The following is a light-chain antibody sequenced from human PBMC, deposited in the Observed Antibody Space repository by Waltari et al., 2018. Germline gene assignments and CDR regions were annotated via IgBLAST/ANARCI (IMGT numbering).Light chain of an antibody. CDR1: QSLLHRNGKNY. CDR2: LCS. Sequence: DIVVTQSPLSLPVTPGEPASISCRSSQSLLHRNGKNYLDWYLQKPGQSPQLLIYLCSNRASGVPDRFSGSGSGTDFTLRISRVEAEDVGVYYCMQSLQTLWTFGQGTKVEIK. J-gene: IGKJ1*01. V-gene: IGKV2-28*01. CDR3: MQSLQTLWT.